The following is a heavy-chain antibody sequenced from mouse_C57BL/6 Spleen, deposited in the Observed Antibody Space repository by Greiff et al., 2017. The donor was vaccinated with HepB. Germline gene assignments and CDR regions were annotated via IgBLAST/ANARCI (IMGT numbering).Heavy chain of an antibody. CDR3: ARGGLRRGAWFAY. CDR2: INPNNGGT. Sequence: EVQLQQSGPELVKPGASVKMSCKASGYTFTDYNMHWVKQSHGKSLEWIGYINPNNGGTSYNQKFKGKATLTVNKSSSTAYMELRSLTSEDSAVYYCARGGLRRGAWFAYWGQGTLVTVSA. J-gene: IGHJ3*01. CDR1: GYTFTDYN. D-gene: IGHD2-4*01. V-gene: IGHV1-22*01.